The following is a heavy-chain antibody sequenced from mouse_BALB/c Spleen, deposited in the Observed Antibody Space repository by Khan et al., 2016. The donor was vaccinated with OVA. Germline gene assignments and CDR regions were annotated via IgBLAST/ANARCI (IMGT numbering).Heavy chain of an antibody. CDR1: GYSITSDYA. CDR3: AMGRTY. D-gene: IGHD4-1*01. CDR2: ITYSGST. V-gene: IGHV3-2*02. J-gene: IGHJ3*01. Sequence: EVQLQESGPGLVKPSQSLSLTCTVTGYSITSDYAWNWIRQFPGNKLEWMGYITYSGSTSHNPSLKSRISITRDTSKNQFFLQLNFVTTEGTATYFCAMGRTYWGQGTLVTVSA.